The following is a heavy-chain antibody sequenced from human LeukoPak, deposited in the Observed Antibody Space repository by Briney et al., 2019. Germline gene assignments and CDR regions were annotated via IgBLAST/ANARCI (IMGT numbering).Heavy chain of an antibody. CDR2: ISGSGGST. CDR1: GFTFSSYA. V-gene: IGHV3-23*01. J-gene: IGHJ6*03. Sequence: PGGSLRLSCAASGFTFSSYAMSWVRQAPGKGLEWVSAISGSGGSTYYADSVEGRFTISRDNAKNTLYLQMNSLRAEDTAVYYCAGRYYYYMDVWGKGTTVTVSS. D-gene: IGHD1-26*01. CDR3: AGRYYYYMDV.